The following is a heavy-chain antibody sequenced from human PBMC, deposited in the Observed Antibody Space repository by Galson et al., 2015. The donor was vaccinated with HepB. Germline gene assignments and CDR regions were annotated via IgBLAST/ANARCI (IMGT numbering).Heavy chain of an antibody. D-gene: IGHD3-9*01. CDR1: GFTLNSYW. J-gene: IGHJ4*02. V-gene: IGHV3-7*03. CDR3: ARDLSDDILTGPFDY. CDR2: IKQDGSEK. Sequence: SLRLSCAASGFTLNSYWMTWVRQAPGKGLEWVANIKQDGSEKYYVDSVKGRFTISRDNAKNSLYLQVNSLSAEDTAVYYCARDLSDDILTGPFDYWGQGTLVTVSS.